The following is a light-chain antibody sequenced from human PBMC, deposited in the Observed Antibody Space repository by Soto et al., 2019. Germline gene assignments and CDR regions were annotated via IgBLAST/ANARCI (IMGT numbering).Light chain of an antibody. CDR2: EVS. CDR3: SSYTSSSTFV. J-gene: IGLJ1*01. CDR1: SSDVGSYNR. V-gene: IGLV2-18*02. Sequence: QSALTQPTSVSGSPGQSVTISCTGTSSDVGSYNRVSWYQQPPGTAPKLMIYEVSNRPSGVPDRFSGSKSGNTASLTISGLQAEDEADYYCSSYTSSSTFVFRPGTKLTVL.